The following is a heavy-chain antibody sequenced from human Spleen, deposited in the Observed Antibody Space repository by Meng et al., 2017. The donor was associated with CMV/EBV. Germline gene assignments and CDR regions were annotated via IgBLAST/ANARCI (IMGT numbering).Heavy chain of an antibody. D-gene: IGHD1-26*01. V-gene: IGHV1-18*01. CDR2: ISAYNGNT. CDR1: GYTLSSYG. Sequence: ASVKVSCKASGYTLSSYGISWVRQAPGQGLEWMGRISAYNGNTNYAQKLQGRVTMTTDTSTSTVYMEVRSLRSDDTAVYYCARGVGASSFDYWGQGTLVTVSS. CDR3: ARGVGASSFDY. J-gene: IGHJ4*02.